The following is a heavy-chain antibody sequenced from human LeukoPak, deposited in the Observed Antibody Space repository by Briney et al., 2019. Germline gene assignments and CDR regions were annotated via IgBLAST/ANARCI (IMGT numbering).Heavy chain of an antibody. D-gene: IGHD5-18*01. CDR2: VRYDGTNN. V-gene: IGHV3-30*02. J-gene: IGHJ4*02. CDR3: AKDYGYSYGYFDH. CDR1: GFTFSFNNYG. Sequence: PGGSLRLSCAASGFTFSFNNYGMHWVRQAPGKGLEWVAFVRYDGTNNYYADSVNGRFTVSRDNSKNTVYLQMSSQRTEDTAVYYCAKDYGYSYGYFDHWGQGTLVTVSS.